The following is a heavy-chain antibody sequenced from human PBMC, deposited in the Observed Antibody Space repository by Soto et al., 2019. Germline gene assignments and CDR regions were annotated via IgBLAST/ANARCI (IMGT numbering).Heavy chain of an antibody. CDR3: ATCTGGDCYMSWDY. V-gene: IGHV1-18*04. D-gene: IGHD2-8*02. J-gene: IGHJ4*02. CDR1: GYTFPSFG. CDR2: ISTSNGDT. Sequence: QVRLVQSAAELQKPGASVKVSCKASGYTFPSFGVSWVRQAPGQGLEWLGWISTSNGDTHYAQKVQGRVTMTTDTSTATTYMELRSLRSDDTAVYYCATCTGGDCYMSWDYGGQGTLVSVSS.